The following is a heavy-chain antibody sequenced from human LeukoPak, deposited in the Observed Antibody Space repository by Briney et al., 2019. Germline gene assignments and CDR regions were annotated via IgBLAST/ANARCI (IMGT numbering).Heavy chain of an antibody. CDR3: ATQYYDFWSGSATVDY. CDR1: DGSFSGYY. V-gene: IGHV4-34*01. CDR2: INHSGST. J-gene: IGHJ4*02. Sequence: SETLSLTCAVYDGSFSGYYWSWIRQPPGKGLEWIGEINHSGSTNYNPSLKSRVTISVDTSKNQFSLKLSSVTAADTAVYYCATQYYDFWSGSATVDYWGQGTLVTVSS. D-gene: IGHD3-3*01.